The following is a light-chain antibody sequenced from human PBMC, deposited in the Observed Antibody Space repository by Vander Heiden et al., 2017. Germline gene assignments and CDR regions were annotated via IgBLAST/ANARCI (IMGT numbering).Light chain of an antibody. CDR1: QSFSAW. V-gene: IGKV1-5*03. Sequence: DIQMPQSPSTMSASVGDRVTISCRATQSFSAWVAWYQQKSGKAPKLLIYKTSTVETGVPSRGSGTGSGPEFHLTISSLQPDDFATYYCQHYNSFGQGTKLQI. J-gene: IGKJ2*01. CDR3: QHYNS. CDR2: KTS.